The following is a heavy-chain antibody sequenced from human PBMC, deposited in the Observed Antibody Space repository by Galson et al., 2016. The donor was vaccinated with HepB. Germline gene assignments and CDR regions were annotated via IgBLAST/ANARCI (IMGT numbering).Heavy chain of an antibody. D-gene: IGHD1-26*01. CDR1: GFTFSTYG. CDR2: IKSKGDGETT. Sequence: SLRLSCAASGFTFSTYGMRWVRQAPGKGLEWVGRIKSKGDGETTDYAAPVKGRFTVSRDDSKNTLYLQMNSLKTEDTAVYHCTTSVGANEFDYWGRGTLVTVSS. J-gene: IGHJ4*02. V-gene: IGHV3-15*01. CDR3: TTSVGANEFDY.